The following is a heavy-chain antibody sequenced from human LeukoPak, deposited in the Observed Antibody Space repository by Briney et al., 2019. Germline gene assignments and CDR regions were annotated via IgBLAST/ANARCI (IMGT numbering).Heavy chain of an antibody. CDR1: GGSISSSSYY. J-gene: IGHJ4*02. D-gene: IGHD3-22*01. V-gene: IGHV4-39*01. Sequence: SEALSLTCTVSGGSISSSSYYWDWIRQPPGKGLEWIGSLYYSGSTYYNPSLKSRVTISVDTSKNQFSLKLSSVTAADTAVFYCARRSYYDSSAIFDYWGQGTLVTVSS. CDR2: LYYSGST. CDR3: ARRSYYDSSAIFDY.